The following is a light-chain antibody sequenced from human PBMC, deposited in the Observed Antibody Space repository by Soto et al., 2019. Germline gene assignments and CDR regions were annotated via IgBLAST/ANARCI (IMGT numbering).Light chain of an antibody. CDR1: SSDIGSYIY. J-gene: IGLJ7*01. CDR3: SSYTRSSTVI. Sequence: QSALTQPASVSGSPGQSITISCTGSSSDIGSYIYVSWYQQHPGKVPKLIIYDVSNRPSGVSNRFSGSTSGNTASLTISGLQAEDEADYYCSSYTRSSTVIFGGGTQLTVL. V-gene: IGLV2-14*01. CDR2: DVS.